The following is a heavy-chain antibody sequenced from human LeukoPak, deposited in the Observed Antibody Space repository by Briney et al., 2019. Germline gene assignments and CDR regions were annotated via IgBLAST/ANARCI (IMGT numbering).Heavy chain of an antibody. J-gene: IGHJ6*03. D-gene: IGHD3-10*01. CDR3: ARSTYYYGSGTPYYYYMDV. CDR2: IYYSGST. Sequence: SETLSLTCTVSGGSISSHYWSWIRQPPGQGLEWIGYIYYSGSTNYNPSLKSRVTISVDTSKNQFSLKLSSVTAADTAVYYCARSTYYYGSGTPYYYYMDVWGKGTTVTVSS. CDR1: GGSISSHY. V-gene: IGHV4-59*11.